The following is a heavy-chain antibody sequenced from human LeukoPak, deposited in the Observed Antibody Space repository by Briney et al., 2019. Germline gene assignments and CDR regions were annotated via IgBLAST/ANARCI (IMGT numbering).Heavy chain of an antibody. CDR3: AKGDKLRYFFSRYYFDY. J-gene: IGHJ4*02. CDR2: ISGSGGST. CDR1: GFTFSSYG. Sequence: GGSLRLSCAASGFTFSSYGMSWVRQAPGKGLEWVSAISGSGGSTYYADSVKGRFTISRDNSKNTLYLQMNSLRAEDTAVYYCAKGDKLRYFFSRYYFDYWGQGTRVTVSS. V-gene: IGHV3-23*01. D-gene: IGHD3-9*01.